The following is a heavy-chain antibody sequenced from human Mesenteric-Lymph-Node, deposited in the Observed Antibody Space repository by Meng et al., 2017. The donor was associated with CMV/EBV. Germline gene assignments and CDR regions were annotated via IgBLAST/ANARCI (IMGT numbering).Heavy chain of an antibody. D-gene: IGHD6-6*01. CDR1: GGTFSSYA. CDR3: AGVLIAARPYGMDV. CDR2: IIPIFGIA. Sequence: SVKVSCKASGGTFSSYAISWVRQAPGQGLEWMGGIIPIFGIANYAQKFQGRVTITTDESTSTAYMELSSLRSEDTAVYYCAGVLIAARPYGMDVWGQGTTVTVSS. J-gene: IGHJ6*02. V-gene: IGHV1-69*05.